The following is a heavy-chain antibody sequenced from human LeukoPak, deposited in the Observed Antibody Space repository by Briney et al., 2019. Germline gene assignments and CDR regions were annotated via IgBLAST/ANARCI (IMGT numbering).Heavy chain of an antibody. V-gene: IGHV1-18*01. D-gene: IGHD2-2*01. Sequence: ASVQFSCQASGYTFTSYGISWVRQAPGQGLEWMGWISAYNGNTNYAQKFQGRVTITADESTSTAYMELSSLRSEDTAVYYCARVAIGYQLLFGMDVWGQGTTVTVSS. J-gene: IGHJ6*02. CDR2: ISAYNGNT. CDR1: GYTFTSYG. CDR3: ARVAIGYQLLFGMDV.